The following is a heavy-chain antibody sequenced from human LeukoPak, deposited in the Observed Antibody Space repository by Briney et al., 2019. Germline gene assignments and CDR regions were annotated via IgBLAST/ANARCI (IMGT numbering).Heavy chain of an antibody. Sequence: ASVKVSCKTSGYTFTDHHMHWVRQAAGQGLEWMGRVDPKSGGTIYAQNFQGRVAMTSDTSTSTASMEVSSLKSDDTAVYYCATETWYFASWRQGTLVTVSS. CDR3: ATETWYFAS. D-gene: IGHD1-14*01. CDR2: VDPKSGGT. CDR1: GYTFTDHH. V-gene: IGHV1-2*02. J-gene: IGHJ4*02.